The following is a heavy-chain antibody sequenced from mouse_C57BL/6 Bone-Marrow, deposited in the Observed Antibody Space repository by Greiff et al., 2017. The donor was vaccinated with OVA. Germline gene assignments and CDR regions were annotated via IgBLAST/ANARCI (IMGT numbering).Heavy chain of an antibody. V-gene: IGHV5-17*01. Sequence: EVQRVESGGGLVKPGGSLKLSCAASGFTFSDYGMHWVRQAPEKGLEWVAYISSGSSTIYYADTVKGRFTISRDNAKNTLFLQMTSLRSEDTAMYYCARLGTTVVPFDYWGQGTTLTVSS. CDR2: ISSGSSTI. CDR3: ARLGTTVVPFDY. J-gene: IGHJ2*01. D-gene: IGHD1-1*01. CDR1: GFTFSDYG.